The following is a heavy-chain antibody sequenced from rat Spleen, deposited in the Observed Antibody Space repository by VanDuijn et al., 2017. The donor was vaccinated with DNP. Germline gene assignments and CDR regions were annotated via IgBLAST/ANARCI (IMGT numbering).Heavy chain of an antibody. CDR2: ISGVGGNT. V-gene: IGHV5S11*01. Sequence: EVQLVESGGGLVQPGRSMKLSCAASGFTFSNHYMAWVRQAPTKGLEWVAAISGVGGNTYYRDSVKGRFTISRDNAKSTLYLQMDSLRSEETATYYCAKAGGYSPWYFDYWGQGVMVTVSS. J-gene: IGHJ2*01. CDR3: AKAGGYSPWYFDY. CDR1: GFTFSNHY. D-gene: IGHD1-11*01.